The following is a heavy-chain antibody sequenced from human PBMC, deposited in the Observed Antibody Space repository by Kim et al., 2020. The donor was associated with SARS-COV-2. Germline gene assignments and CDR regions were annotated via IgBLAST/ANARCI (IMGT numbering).Heavy chain of an antibody. D-gene: IGHD6-13*01. CDR1: GGSFSGYY. V-gene: IGHV4-34*01. CDR2: INHSGST. J-gene: IGHJ5*02. CDR3: ARGRYRSSRYGTRYWCDP. Sequence: SETLSLTCAVYGGSFSGYYWSWIRQPPGKGLEWIGEINHSGSTNYNPSLKSRVTISVDTSKNQFSLKLSSVTAADTAVYYCARGRYRSSRYGTRYWCDPWGQGTRLTVS.